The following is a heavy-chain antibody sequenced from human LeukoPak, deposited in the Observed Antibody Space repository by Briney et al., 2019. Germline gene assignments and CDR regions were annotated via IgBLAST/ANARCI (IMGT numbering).Heavy chain of an antibody. CDR2: IYYSGST. D-gene: IGHD4-23*01. CDR1: GGSISSYY. J-gene: IGHJ4*02. Sequence: SETLSLTCTVSGGSISSYYWSWIRQPPGKGLEWIGYIYYSGSTNYNPSLKSRVTISVDTSKNQFPLKLSSVTAADTAVYYCARVGYGGKFDYWGQGTLVTVSS. V-gene: IGHV4-59*08. CDR3: ARVGYGGKFDY.